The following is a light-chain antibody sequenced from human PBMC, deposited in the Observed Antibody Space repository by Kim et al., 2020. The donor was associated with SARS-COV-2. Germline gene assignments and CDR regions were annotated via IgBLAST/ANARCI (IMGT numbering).Light chain of an antibody. CDR1: SLRSYY. V-gene: IGLV3-19*01. CDR2: GKN. J-gene: IGLJ1*01. CDR3: NSRDSSGNPI. Sequence: VALVQTVTITCQVDSLRSYYASWYQQKPGQAPVLVIYGKNNRPSGIPDRFSGSSSGNTASLTITGAQAEDEADYYCNSRDSSGNPIFGTGTKVTVL.